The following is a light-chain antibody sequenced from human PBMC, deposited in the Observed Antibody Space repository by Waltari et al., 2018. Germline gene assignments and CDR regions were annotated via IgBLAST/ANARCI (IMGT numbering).Light chain of an antibody. CDR3: HQYVESPAT. CDR2: HAS. Sequence: EIVLTQSPGTVSLSPGDRATFSCWASQSVSSYLAWSQQKPGQAPRPLSYHASTRATGIPDRFSGSGSGTDFSLTISRLEPEDFAMYYCHQYVESPATFGQGTKVEIK. CDR1: QSVSSY. J-gene: IGKJ1*01. V-gene: IGKV3-20*01.